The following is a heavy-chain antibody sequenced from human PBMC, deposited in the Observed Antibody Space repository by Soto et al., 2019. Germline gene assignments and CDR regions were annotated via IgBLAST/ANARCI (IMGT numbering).Heavy chain of an antibody. D-gene: IGHD1-1*01. V-gene: IGHV3-21*01. J-gene: IGHJ6*02. CDR3: ARDRRGYNWNDDSLDV. CDR2: ISSSSSYI. CDR1: GFTFSSYS. Sequence: EVQLVESGGGLVKPGGSLRLSCAASGFTFSSYSMNWVRQAPGKGLEWVSSISSSSSYIYYADSVKGRFTISRDNAKNSLYLQMNRLRAEDTAVYYCARDRRGYNWNDDSLDVWGQGTTVTVSS.